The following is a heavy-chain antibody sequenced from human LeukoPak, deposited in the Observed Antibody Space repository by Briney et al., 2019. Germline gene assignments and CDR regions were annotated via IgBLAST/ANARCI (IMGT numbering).Heavy chain of an antibody. Sequence: GGSLRLSCAASGFTFSTYEMSWVRQAPGKGLEWVSTISVGAEYIFYADSVKGRFTISRDDSNNALYLQMHSLRAEDTALYYCASGPPFLKYFEYWGQGTLVTVSS. J-gene: IGHJ4*02. CDR2: ISVGAEYI. CDR1: GFTFSTYE. V-gene: IGHV3-23*01. CDR3: ASGPPFLKYFEY. D-gene: IGHD3-3*01.